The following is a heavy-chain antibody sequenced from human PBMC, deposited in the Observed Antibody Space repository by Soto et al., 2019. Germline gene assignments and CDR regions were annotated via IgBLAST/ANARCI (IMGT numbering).Heavy chain of an antibody. CDR1: GGSISSGGYY. J-gene: IGHJ6*02. Sequence: PSETLSLTCTVSGGSISSGGYYWSWIRQHPGKGLEWIGYIYYSGSTYYNPSLKSRVTISVDTSKNQFSLKLSSVTAADTAVYYCARDTTSYYYGMDVWGQGTTVTVS. V-gene: IGHV4-31*03. D-gene: IGHD1-26*01. CDR3: ARDTTSYYYGMDV. CDR2: IYYSGST.